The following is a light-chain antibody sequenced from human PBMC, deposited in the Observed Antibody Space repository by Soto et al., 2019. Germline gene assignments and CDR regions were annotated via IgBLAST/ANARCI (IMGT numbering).Light chain of an antibody. CDR2: DVS. J-gene: IGLJ1*01. V-gene: IGLV2-14*03. Sequence: QSALTQPASVSGSPGQSIAISCTGTSSDVGRYNYVSWYQQHPGKAPKVIIYDVSNRPSGVSNRFSCSKSGNTASLTISGLQAEDEADYYCRSYTSSSTEVFGIGTKVTVL. CDR1: SSDVGRYNY. CDR3: RSYTSSSTEV.